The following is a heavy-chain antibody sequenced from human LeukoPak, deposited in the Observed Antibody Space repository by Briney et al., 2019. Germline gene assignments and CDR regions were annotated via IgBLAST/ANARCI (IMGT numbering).Heavy chain of an antibody. J-gene: IGHJ4*02. V-gene: IGHV6-1*01. Sequence: SQTLSLTCAISGDSVSSNRAAWNWIRQSPSRGLEWLGRTYYKSKWFNAYAVSVRGRITINSDTAQNQFSLQLDSVTPEDTAVYYCARDAYGYNYFDWWGQGTLVTVSS. CDR3: ARDAYGYNYFDW. CDR1: GDSVSSNRAA. CDR2: TYYKSKWFN. D-gene: IGHD5-24*01.